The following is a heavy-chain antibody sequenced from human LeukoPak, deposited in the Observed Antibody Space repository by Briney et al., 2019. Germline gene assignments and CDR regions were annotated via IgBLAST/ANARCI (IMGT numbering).Heavy chain of an antibody. Sequence: SETLSLTCTVSGGSISNYYWSWIRQPPGKELEWIGYIYYIGSTNYNPSLKRRVTISVDTSKNQFSLKLSSVTAADTAVYYCARERTTVTMPYLRPQYYFDYWGQGTLVTVSS. V-gene: IGHV4-59*01. J-gene: IGHJ4*02. CDR1: GGSISNYY. CDR3: ARERTTVTMPYLRPQYYFDY. D-gene: IGHD4-17*01. CDR2: IYYIGST.